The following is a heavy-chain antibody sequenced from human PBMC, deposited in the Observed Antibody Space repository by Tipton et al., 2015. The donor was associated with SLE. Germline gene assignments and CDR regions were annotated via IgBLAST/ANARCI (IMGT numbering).Heavy chain of an antibody. CDR2: IYHSGST. J-gene: IGHJ6*03. CDR3: ARWGSFYYYMDV. V-gene: IGHV4-4*02. CDR1: GSSLTGSW. Sequence: GLVKPSETLSLTCTVSGSSLTGSWWSWVRQPPGKGLEWIGEIYHSGSTNYNPSLKSRVTISVDKSKNQFSLKLNSVTAADTAVYYCARWGSFYYYMDVWGKGTTVTVSS. D-gene: IGHD3-16*02.